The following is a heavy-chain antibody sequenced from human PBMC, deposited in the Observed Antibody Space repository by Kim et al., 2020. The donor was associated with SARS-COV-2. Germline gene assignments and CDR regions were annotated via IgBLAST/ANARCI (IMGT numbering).Heavy chain of an antibody. J-gene: IGHJ4*02. V-gene: IGHV3-11*04. CDR3: ARDQSYYYDSSGYPY. Sequence: DSVKGRFTISRDNAKNSLNLQMNSLGAEDTAVYYCARDQSYYYDSSGYPYWGQGTLVTVSS. D-gene: IGHD3-22*01.